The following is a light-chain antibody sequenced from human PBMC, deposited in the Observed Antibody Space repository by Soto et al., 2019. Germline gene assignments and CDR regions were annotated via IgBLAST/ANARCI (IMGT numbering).Light chain of an antibody. CDR3: QQFNNYQRT. CDR1: QAISNY. J-gene: IGKJ2*01. Sequence: DIQVTQSPSFLCASVGDRVTITSRASQAISNYLAWYRQIPGRAPKLMIYTASTLHSGVPSRFSGSGSGTEYSRTISSLQPEDVATYYCQQFNNYQRTFGQGTKMEIK. V-gene: IGKV1-9*01. CDR2: TAS.